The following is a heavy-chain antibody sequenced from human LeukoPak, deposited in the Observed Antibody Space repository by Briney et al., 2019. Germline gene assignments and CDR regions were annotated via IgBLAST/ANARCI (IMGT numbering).Heavy chain of an antibody. CDR3: ARVVPAAEIEIGSYFDY. CDR1: GGSFSGYY. D-gene: IGHD2-2*01. Sequence: SETLSLTCAVYGGSFSGYYWSWIRQPPGKGLEWIGEINHSGSTNYNPSLKSRVTISVDTSKNQFSLKLSSVTAADTAVYYCARVVPAAEIEIGSYFDYWGQGTLVTVSS. V-gene: IGHV4-34*01. CDR2: INHSGST. J-gene: IGHJ4*02.